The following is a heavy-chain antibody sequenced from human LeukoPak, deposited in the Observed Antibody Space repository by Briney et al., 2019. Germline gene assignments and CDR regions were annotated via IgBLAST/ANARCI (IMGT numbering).Heavy chain of an antibody. J-gene: IGHJ4*02. CDR3: ASLLVVAADY. CDR2: ISYDGSNK. CDR1: GFTFSSYA. Sequence: QPGGSLRLSCAASGFTFSSYAMHWVRQAPGKGLEWVAVISYDGSNKYYADSVKGRFTISRDNSKNTLYLQMNSLRAEDTAVYYCASLLVVAADYWGQGTLVTVSS. D-gene: IGHD6-19*01. V-gene: IGHV3-30-3*01.